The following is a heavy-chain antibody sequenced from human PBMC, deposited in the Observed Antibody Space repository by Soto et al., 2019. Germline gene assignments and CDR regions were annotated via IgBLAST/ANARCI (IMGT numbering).Heavy chain of an antibody. CDR3: ATDTYYDFWSGPGV. Sequence: ASVKISCKVSGYTLTELSMHWVRQAPGKGLEWMGGFDPEDGETIYAQKFQGRVTMTEDTSTDTAYMELSSLRSEDTAVYYCATDTYYDFWSGPGVWGQGTKVTVSS. CDR1: GYTLTELS. V-gene: IGHV1-24*01. CDR2: FDPEDGET. D-gene: IGHD3-3*01. J-gene: IGHJ6*02.